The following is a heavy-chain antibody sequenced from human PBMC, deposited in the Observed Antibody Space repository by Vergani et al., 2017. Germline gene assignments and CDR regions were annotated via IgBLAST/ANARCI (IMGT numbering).Heavy chain of an antibody. Sequence: QVQLVQSGAEVKKPGSSVKVSCKASGGTFSSYAISWVRQAPGQGLEWMGWMNPNSGNTGYAQKFQGRVTMTRNTSISTAYMELSSLRSEDTAVYYCARGHPTAIGDYWGQGTLVTVSS. V-gene: IGHV1-8*02. J-gene: IGHJ4*02. CDR3: ARGHPTAIGDY. CDR1: GGTFSSYA. D-gene: IGHD5-18*01. CDR2: MNPNSGNT.